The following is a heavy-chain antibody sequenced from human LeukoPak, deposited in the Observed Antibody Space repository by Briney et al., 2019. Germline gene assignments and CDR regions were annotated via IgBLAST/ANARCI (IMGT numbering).Heavy chain of an antibody. J-gene: IGHJ4*02. Sequence: GGSLRPSCAASGFTFSSYAMSWVRQAPGKGLEWVSDISRSSTTIYYADSVKGRFTVSRDNAKNSLYLQMNSLRAEDTAVYYCARAGYSSSWYLYWGQGTLVTVSS. D-gene: IGHD6-13*01. V-gene: IGHV3-48*01. CDR1: GFTFSSYA. CDR2: ISRSSTTI. CDR3: ARAGYSSSWYLY.